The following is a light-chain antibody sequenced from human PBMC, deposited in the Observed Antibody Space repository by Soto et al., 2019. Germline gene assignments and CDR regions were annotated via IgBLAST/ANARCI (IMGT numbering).Light chain of an antibody. CDR1: QDISSY. V-gene: IGKV1-9*01. CDR2: ATA. Sequence: DIQLTQSPSFLSAFVGDSVTITCRASQDISSYVAWYQQQPEKAPKLLIYATARLQSGVPSRFSGSGSGTEYTLTISGLQPEDFATYYCQQVQSIPFSFGPGTKVDVK. J-gene: IGKJ3*01. CDR3: QQVQSIPFS.